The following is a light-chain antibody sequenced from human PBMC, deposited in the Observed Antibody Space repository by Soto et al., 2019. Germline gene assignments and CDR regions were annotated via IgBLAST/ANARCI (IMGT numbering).Light chain of an antibody. V-gene: IGLV2-18*02. CDR1: SGDVGSYNR. J-gene: IGLJ2*01. CDR2: EVS. CDR3: SSYTSDNTL. Sequence: QAVVTQPPSVSGSPGQSVTISCTGTSGDVGSYNRVSWYQQPPGTAPKLMIYEVSNRPSGVPDRFSGSKSGNTASLTISGLQAEDEADYYCSSYTSDNTLFGGGTKVTVL.